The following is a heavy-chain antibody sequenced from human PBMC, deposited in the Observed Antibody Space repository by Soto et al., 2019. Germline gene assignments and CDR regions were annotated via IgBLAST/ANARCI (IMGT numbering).Heavy chain of an antibody. CDR2: IDSSGEK. Sequence: QVTLKESGPVLVKPTETLTLRCTVSGLSITDSEMVVSWIRQPPGQPLEWLAHIDSSGEKSYRTFLKSRLAISKDTSKSQIVLTMTKMDPADTATYYCARRHLAVAVSPWFDPWGQGIPVTVSS. D-gene: IGHD6-19*01. CDR3: ARRHLAVAVSPWFDP. J-gene: IGHJ5*02. CDR1: GLSITDSEMV. V-gene: IGHV2-26*01.